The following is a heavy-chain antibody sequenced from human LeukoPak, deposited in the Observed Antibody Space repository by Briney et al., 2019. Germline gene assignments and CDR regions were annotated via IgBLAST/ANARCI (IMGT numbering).Heavy chain of an antibody. V-gene: IGHV3-21*01. J-gene: IGHJ3*02. CDR2: ISSSSSYI. CDR3: ARAWITMIPRAFDI. CDR1: GFTFSSYS. Sequence: GGSLRLSCAASGFTFSSYSMNWVRQAPGKGLEWVSSISSSSSYIYYADSVKGRSTISRDNAKNSLYLQMNSLRAEDTAVYYCARAWITMIPRAFDIWGQGTMVTVSS. D-gene: IGHD3-22*01.